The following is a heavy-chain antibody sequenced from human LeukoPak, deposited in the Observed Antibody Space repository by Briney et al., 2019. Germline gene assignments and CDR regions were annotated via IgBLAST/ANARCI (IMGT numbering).Heavy chain of an antibody. Sequence: LETLSLTCAVYGGSFSGYYWSWIRQPPGKGLEWIGEINHSGSTNYNPSLKSRVTISVDTSKNQFSLKLSSVTAADTAVYYCATGAGYSSSWYLRYWGQGTLVTVSS. CDR2: INHSGST. D-gene: IGHD6-13*01. CDR1: GGSFSGYY. J-gene: IGHJ4*02. V-gene: IGHV4-34*01. CDR3: ATGAGYSSSWYLRY.